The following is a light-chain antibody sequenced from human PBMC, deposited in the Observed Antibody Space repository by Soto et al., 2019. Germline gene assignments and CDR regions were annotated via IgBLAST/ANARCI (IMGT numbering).Light chain of an antibody. V-gene: IGKV2-28*01. CDR2: MGS. Sequence: DHVMTQSPLSLPVTPGEPASISCRSSQSLLHSNGYNYLDRYLQKPGQSPQLLIYMGSNRASGVPDRFSGSGSGSDFTLKISRVEAEDVGVYYCMQALQTPRTFGQGSKVEIK. CDR3: MQALQTPRT. J-gene: IGKJ1*01. CDR1: QSLLHSNGYNY.